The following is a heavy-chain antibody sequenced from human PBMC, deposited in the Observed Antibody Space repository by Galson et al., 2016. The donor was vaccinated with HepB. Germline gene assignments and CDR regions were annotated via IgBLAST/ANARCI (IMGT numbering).Heavy chain of an antibody. Sequence: SLRLSCAASGFTFSNYAMNWIRQAPGKGLEWVSAISHEAITTLYADSVKGRFTISRDNSKNTLYLQMNSLRAEDTAVYYCAKDAGSSVSYYYFDYWGQGTLVTISS. J-gene: IGHJ4*02. CDR1: GFTFSNYA. V-gene: IGHV3-23*01. CDR2: ISHEAITT. D-gene: IGHD2-2*01. CDR3: AKDAGSSVSYYYFDY.